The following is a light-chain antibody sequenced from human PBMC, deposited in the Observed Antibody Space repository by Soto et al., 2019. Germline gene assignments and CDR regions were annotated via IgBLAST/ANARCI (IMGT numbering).Light chain of an antibody. Sequence: EVGLTQSPGTLSLSPGERATLSCRASQSVSNNYFAWYQQKPGQAPRLLIFGSSDRATGIPDRFSGSGSATDFTLTISRLELEDFAVYDCQQYGSSPPYTFGQGTKLEIK. V-gene: IGKV3-20*01. CDR3: QQYGSSPPYT. J-gene: IGKJ2*01. CDR2: GSS. CDR1: QSVSNNY.